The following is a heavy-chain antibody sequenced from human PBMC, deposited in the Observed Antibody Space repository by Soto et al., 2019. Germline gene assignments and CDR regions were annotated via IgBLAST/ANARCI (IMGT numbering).Heavy chain of an antibody. CDR2: IYYSGRT. Sequence: SETLSLTCTVSGGSISSGGYYWTWIRQHPGRGLEWIGYIYYSGRTYYNPSLKSRVTISVDTSKNQFSLKLSSVTAADTAVYYCARVCGGDCHYGMDVWGQGTTVTVSS. CDR3: ARVCGGDCHYGMDV. CDR1: GGSISSGGYY. J-gene: IGHJ6*02. V-gene: IGHV4-31*03. D-gene: IGHD2-21*02.